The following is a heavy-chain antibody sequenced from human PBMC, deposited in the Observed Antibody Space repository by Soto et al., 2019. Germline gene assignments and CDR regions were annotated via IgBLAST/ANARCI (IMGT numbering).Heavy chain of an antibody. J-gene: IGHJ3*02. CDR3: ARPIVGANDAFDI. V-gene: IGHV4-30-2*01. Sequence: SETLSLTCAVSGGSISSGGYSWSWIRQPPGKGLEWIGYIYHSGSTYYNPSLKSRVTISVDRSKNQFSLKLSSVTAADTAVYYCARPIVGANDAFDIWGQGTMVT. D-gene: IGHD1-26*01. CDR2: IYHSGST. CDR1: GGSISSGGYS.